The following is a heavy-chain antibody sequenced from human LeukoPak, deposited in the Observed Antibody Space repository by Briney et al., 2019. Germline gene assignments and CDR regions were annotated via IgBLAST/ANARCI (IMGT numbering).Heavy chain of an antibody. J-gene: IGHJ5*02. D-gene: IGHD6-19*01. Sequence: GGSLRLSCAASGFTFSSYSMNWVRQAPGKGLEWVSSISSSSSYIYYADSVKGRFTISRDNAKNSLYLQMNSLRAEDTAVYYCARGVGSGWYNWFDPWGQGTLVTVSS. CDR2: ISSSSSYI. CDR1: GFTFSSYS. CDR3: ARGVGSGWYNWFDP. V-gene: IGHV3-21*01.